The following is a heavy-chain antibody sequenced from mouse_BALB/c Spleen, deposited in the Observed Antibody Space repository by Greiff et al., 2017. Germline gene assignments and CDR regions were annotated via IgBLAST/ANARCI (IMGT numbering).Heavy chain of an antibody. J-gene: IGHJ1*01. Sequence: QVQLKESGAELVKPGASVKLSCKASGYTFTSYYMYWVKQRPGQGLEWIGGINPSNGGTNFNEKFKSKATLTVDKSSSTAYMQLSSLTSEDSAVYYCTRDDYGSSYRYFDVWGAGTTVTVSS. CDR2: INPSNGGT. V-gene: IGHV1S81*02. D-gene: IGHD1-1*01. CDR3: TRDDYGSSYRYFDV. CDR1: GYTFTSYY.